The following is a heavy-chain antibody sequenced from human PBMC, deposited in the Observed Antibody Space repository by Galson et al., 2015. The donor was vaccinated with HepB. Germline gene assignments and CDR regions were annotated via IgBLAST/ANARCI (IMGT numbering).Heavy chain of an antibody. CDR2: IYPGDSDT. CDR3: ARLPWGSYYYYYGMDV. CDR1: YW. D-gene: IGHD7-27*01. V-gene: IGHV5-51*01. Sequence: YWIGWVRQMPGKGLEWMGIIYPGDSDTRYSPSFQGQATISADKSISTAYLQWSSLKASDTAMYYCARLPWGSYYYYYGMDVWGQGTTVTVSS. J-gene: IGHJ6*02.